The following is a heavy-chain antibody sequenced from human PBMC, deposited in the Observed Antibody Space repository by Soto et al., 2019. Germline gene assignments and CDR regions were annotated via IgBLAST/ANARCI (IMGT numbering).Heavy chain of an antibody. V-gene: IGHV3-11*04. D-gene: IGHD1-26*01. CDR2: ICSRSETL. CDR3: AREDILGSRSCDY. CDR1: GFTFSDYY. J-gene: IGHJ4*02. Sequence: GGALRLSCAASGFTFSDYYMTLIRQAPGSGLEWVSYICSRSETLYYADSVKGRFTISRDNAKNSLYLQMNSLRDEDTAVYYCAREDILGSRSCDYWGQGTLVTVS.